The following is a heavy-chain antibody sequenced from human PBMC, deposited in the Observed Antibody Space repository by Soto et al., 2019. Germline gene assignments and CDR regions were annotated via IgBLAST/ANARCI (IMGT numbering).Heavy chain of an antibody. V-gene: IGHV3-21*01. CDR2: MSSTGSFM. D-gene: IGHD2-8*02. Sequence: EVQLVESGGGLVKPGESLRLACAASGFTFSHYSMNWVRQAPGKGLEWVSSMSSTGSFMYYADSVKGRFTISRDSAKESLYLQMNNLRGEDTAVYYCAKGGGITGVDYTDVWGKGTTVIVSS. CDR1: GFTFSHYS. CDR3: AKGGGITGVDYTDV. J-gene: IGHJ6*03.